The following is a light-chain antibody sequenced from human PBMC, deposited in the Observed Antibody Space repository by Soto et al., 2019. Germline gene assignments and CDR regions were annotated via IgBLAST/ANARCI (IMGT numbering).Light chain of an antibody. CDR1: QSISSN. J-gene: IGKJ5*01. Sequence: EKMLTHSQVTLSVSRLDRXAIXCRASQSISSNLAWYQQSPGQAPRLPIYGASTRATGIPDRFSGSGSGTDFTLTISSLEPEDFALYYCQQRSNWPITFGQGTRLEIK. CDR3: QQRSNWPIT. V-gene: IGKV3-11*01. CDR2: GAS.